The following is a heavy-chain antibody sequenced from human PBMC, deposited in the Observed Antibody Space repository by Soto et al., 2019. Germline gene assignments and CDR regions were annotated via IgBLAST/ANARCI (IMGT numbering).Heavy chain of an antibody. Sequence: PSETLSLTCTVSGGSISSSSYYWGWIRQPPGKGLEWIGGIYYSGSTYYNPSLKSRVTISVDTSKNQFSLKLSSVTAADTAVYYCARLGSTSGVWQQLVTIQYNWFDPWGQGTLVTVSS. CDR2: IYYSGST. V-gene: IGHV4-39*01. CDR1: GGSISSSSYY. CDR3: ARLGSTSGVWQQLVTIQYNWFDP. J-gene: IGHJ5*02. D-gene: IGHD6-13*01.